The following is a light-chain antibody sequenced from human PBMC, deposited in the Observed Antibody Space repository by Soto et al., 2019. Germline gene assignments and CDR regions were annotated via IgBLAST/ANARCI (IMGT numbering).Light chain of an antibody. V-gene: IGKV3-20*01. Sequence: ESRLSLSPGTLSMSPRERGTLHCRASQRFGSSNLAWYQQKPGQAPRLLIYSTSSRATGIPDRFSGSGSGTDFTLTISRLEPEDFAVYYCQQSGNSPWTFCQGTNVDIK. CDR3: QQSGNSPWT. CDR2: STS. J-gene: IGKJ1*01. CDR1: QRFGSSN.